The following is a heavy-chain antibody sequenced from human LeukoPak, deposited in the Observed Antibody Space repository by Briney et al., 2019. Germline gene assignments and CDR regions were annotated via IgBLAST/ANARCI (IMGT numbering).Heavy chain of an antibody. V-gene: IGHV3-23*01. J-gene: IGHJ4*02. CDR2: ISGSGGST. Sequence: GGSLRLSCAASGFTFSSYAMSWVRQAPGKGLEWVSAISGSGGSTYYADSVKGRFTISRDNAKNSLYLQMNSLRAEDTAVYYCAREDCSSTSCTFDYWGQGTLVTVSS. D-gene: IGHD2-2*01. CDR3: AREDCSSTSCTFDY. CDR1: GFTFSSYA.